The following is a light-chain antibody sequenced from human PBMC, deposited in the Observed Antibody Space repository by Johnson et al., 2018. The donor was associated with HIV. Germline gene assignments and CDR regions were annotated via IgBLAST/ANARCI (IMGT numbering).Light chain of an antibody. CDR2: DNN. Sequence: QSVLTQPPSVSAAPGQKVTISCSGSSSNIGNNYVSWYQQLPGTAPKLLIYDNNKRPPGIPDRFSGSKSGTSATLGITGLQTGDEAEYYCGTWDSSLSALYVFGTGTKVTVL. CDR1: SSNIGNNY. J-gene: IGLJ1*01. V-gene: IGLV1-51*01. CDR3: GTWDSSLSALYV.